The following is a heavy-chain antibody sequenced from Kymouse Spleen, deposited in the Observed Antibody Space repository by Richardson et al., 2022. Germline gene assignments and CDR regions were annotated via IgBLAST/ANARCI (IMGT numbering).Heavy chain of an antibody. Sequence: QVQLQESGPGLVKPSGTLSLTCAVSGGSISSSNWWSWVRQPPGKGLEWIGEIYHSGSTNYNPSLKSRVTISVDKSKNQFSLKLSSVTAADTAVYYCARERGMVRGVPYYYYYGMDVWGQGTTVTVSS. D-gene: IGHD3-10*01. CDR2: IYHSGST. J-gene: IGHJ6*02. V-gene: IGHV4-4*02. CDR1: GGSISSSNW. CDR3: ARERGMVRGVPYYYYYGMDV.